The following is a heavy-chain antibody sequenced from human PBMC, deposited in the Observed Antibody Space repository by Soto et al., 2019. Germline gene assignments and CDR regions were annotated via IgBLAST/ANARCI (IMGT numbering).Heavy chain of an antibody. CDR2: IDYSGST. Sequence: PSETLSLPCTVSGDSVSSGSYFWSWIRQPPGKGLEWCGYIDYSGSTHYNPSLKSLVTISVDTSKNQSSLKLSSVTAADTVVYYCARVNKQLVRRYFDYWGQGTLVTVSS. CDR1: GDSVSSGSYF. V-gene: IGHV4-61*01. D-gene: IGHD6-13*01. CDR3: ARVNKQLVRRYFDY. J-gene: IGHJ4*02.